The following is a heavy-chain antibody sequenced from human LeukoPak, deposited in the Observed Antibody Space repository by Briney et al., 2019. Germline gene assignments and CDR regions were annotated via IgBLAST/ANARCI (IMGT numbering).Heavy chain of an antibody. J-gene: IGHJ4*02. V-gene: IGHV1-18*01. CDR2: ISAYNGNT. Sequence: ASVKLSCKASGYTFTSYGISWVRQAPGQGFEWMGWISAYNGNTNYAQKLQGRVTMTTDTSTSTAYMELRSLRSDDTAVYYCARSDYYYDSSGPVWDFDYWGQGTLVTVSS. CDR3: ARSDYYYDSSGPVWDFDY. D-gene: IGHD3-22*01. CDR1: GYTFTSYG.